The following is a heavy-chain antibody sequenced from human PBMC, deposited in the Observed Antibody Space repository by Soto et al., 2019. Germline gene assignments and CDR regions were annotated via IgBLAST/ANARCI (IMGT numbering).Heavy chain of an antibody. CDR2: INPNSGGT. CDR3: ARLTSSIAARDWFDP. Sequence: ASVKVSCKASGYTFTGYFMHWVRQAPGQGLEWMGWINPNSGGTNYAQKFQGRVTMTRDTSISTAYMELSRLRSDDTAVYYCARLTSSIAARDWFDPWGQGTLVTVS. V-gene: IGHV1-2*02. CDR1: GYTFTGYF. D-gene: IGHD6-6*01. J-gene: IGHJ5*02.